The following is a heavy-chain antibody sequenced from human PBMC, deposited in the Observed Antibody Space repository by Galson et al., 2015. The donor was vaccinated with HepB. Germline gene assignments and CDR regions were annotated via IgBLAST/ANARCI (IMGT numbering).Heavy chain of an antibody. CDR1: GFTFSTYS. J-gene: IGHJ3*02. V-gene: IGHV3-21*01. D-gene: IGHD6-13*01. Sequence: SLRLSCAASGFTFSTYSLNWVRQARGKGLEWVSSIGSSSTYIYYADSVKGRFTISRDNAKNSLFLQMNSLRADDTAVYYCAKGGAAGGIDAIDIWGQGTMVTVSS. CDR3: AKGGAAGGIDAIDI. CDR2: IGSSSTYI.